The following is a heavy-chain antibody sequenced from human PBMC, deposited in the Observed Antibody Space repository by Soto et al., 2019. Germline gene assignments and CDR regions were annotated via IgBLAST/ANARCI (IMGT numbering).Heavy chain of an antibody. Sequence: SVKVSCKASGGTFSSYTISWVRQAPGQGLEWMGRIIPILGIANYAQKFQGRVTITADKSTSTAYMGLSSLRSEDTAVYYCARDFFYDILTSVSHYYYYMNVWDKGTTVPSS. CDR2: IIPILGIA. V-gene: IGHV1-69*04. J-gene: IGHJ6*03. CDR3: ARDFFYDILTSVSHYYYYMNV. D-gene: IGHD3-9*01. CDR1: GGTFSSYT.